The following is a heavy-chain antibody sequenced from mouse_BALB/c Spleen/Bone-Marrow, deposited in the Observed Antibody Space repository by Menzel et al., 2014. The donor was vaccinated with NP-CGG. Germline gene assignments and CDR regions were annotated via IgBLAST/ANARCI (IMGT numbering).Heavy chain of an antibody. CDR2: ILSGSGST. D-gene: IGHD2-1*01. Sequence: QVQLQQSGAELMKPGASVKISCKASGYTFSNYWIEWVRQRPGHGLEWIGEILSGSGSTNYNEKFKGRATITAETSSITAYMQLSSLTSEDSAVYYCARDGNYPAWFTYWGHGTLVTVSA. V-gene: IGHV1-9*01. CDR1: GYTFSNYW. CDR3: ARDGNYPAWFTY. J-gene: IGHJ3*01.